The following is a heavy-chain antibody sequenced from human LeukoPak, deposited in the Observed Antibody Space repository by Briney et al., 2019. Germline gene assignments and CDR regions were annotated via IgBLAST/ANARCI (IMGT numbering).Heavy chain of an antibody. CDR1: GFMFGSYA. Sequence: PGGSLRLSCAASGFMFGSYALTWVRLAPGRGLEWVSTISGDGQYTFFAASVRGRFSISTDNSNNTLYLQMNSLRAEDTAIYYCAKEKPFYCNRVSCPFDSRGRGVLVTVSS. D-gene: IGHD2-15*01. CDR2: ISGDGQYT. J-gene: IGHJ4*02. V-gene: IGHV3-23*01. CDR3: AKEKPFYCNRVSCPFDS.